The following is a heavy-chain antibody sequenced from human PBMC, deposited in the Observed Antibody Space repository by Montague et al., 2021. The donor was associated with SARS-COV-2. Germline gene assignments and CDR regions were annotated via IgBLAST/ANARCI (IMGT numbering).Heavy chain of an antibody. V-gene: IGHV3-53*01. J-gene: IGHJ4*02. CDR1: GFSVSSNY. CDR3: AKGGAQGSRSFDY. CDR2: IGSGGGT. D-gene: IGHD1-26*01. Sequence: SLRLSCAASGFSVSSNYLNWVRQAPGKGLEWDSFIGSGGGTYYADSVKGRFTISGDASRNTLYLQMNSLRAEDTAVYYCAKGGAQGSRSFDYWGQGTLVTVSS.